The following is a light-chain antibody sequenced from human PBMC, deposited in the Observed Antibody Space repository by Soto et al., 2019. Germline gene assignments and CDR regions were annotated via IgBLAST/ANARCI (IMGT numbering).Light chain of an antibody. CDR3: SSYTSRNTLV. J-gene: IGLJ2*01. Sequence: QSALTQPASVSGSPGQSITISCTGTSSDVGAYNYVSWYQQHPGKAPKLMIFEVSDRTSGVSNRFSGSKSGNTASLTISGFQAEDEADYSCSSYTSRNTLVFGGGTKLTVI. CDR2: EVS. CDR1: SSDVGAYNY. V-gene: IGLV2-14*01.